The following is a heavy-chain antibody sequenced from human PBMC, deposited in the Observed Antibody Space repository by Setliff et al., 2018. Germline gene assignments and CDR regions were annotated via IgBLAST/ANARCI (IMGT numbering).Heavy chain of an antibody. Sequence: SETLSLTCAVSGFSITNGYYWGWIRQSPGRGLEWIANIFQSGITFYNPSLKSRVTMSLDTSTNQFSLKLRSVTAADTAVYFCARDNTILGATDHWGQGTLVTV. V-gene: IGHV4-38-2*02. CDR3: ARDNTILGATDH. CDR1: GFSITNGYY. J-gene: IGHJ5*02. CDR2: IFQSGIT. D-gene: IGHD1-26*01.